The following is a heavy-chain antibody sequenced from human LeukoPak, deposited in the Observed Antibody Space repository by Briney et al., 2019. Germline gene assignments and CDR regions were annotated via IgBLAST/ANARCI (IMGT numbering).Heavy chain of an antibody. Sequence: SETLSLTCTVSGGSISSSSYYWGWIRQPPGKGLEWIGSIYYSGSTYYNPSLKSRVTISVDTSKNQFSLKLSSVTAADTAVYYCARDPRNYDILTGYYLDAFDIWGQGIMVTVSS. CDR1: GGSISSSSYY. V-gene: IGHV4-39*07. CDR3: ARDPRNYDILTGYYLDAFDI. J-gene: IGHJ3*02. D-gene: IGHD3-9*01. CDR2: IYYSGST.